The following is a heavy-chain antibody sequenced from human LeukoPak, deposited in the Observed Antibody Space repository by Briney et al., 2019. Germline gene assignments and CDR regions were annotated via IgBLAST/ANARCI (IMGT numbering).Heavy chain of an antibody. Sequence: PSETLSLTCTVSGGSISSGGYYWSWIRQHPGKGLEWIGYIYYSGSTNYNPSLKSRVTISVDTSKNQFSLKLSSVTAADTAVYYCARRLVRGVIIAFDIWGQGTMATVSS. D-gene: IGHD3-10*01. CDR3: ARRLVRGVIIAFDI. V-gene: IGHV4-61*08. CDR2: IYYSGST. J-gene: IGHJ3*02. CDR1: GGSISSGGYY.